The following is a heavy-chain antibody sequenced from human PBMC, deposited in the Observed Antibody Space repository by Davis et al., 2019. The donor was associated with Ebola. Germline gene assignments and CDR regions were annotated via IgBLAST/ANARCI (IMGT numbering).Heavy chain of an antibody. V-gene: IGHV4-4*02. Sequence: MPSETLSLTCAVSGGSISSSNWWSWVRQPPGKGLEWIGEIYHSGSTNYNPSLKSRVTISVDKSKNQFSLKLSSVTAADSAVYYCARVSYDFWSGFDYWGQGTLVTVSS. CDR3: ARVSYDFWSGFDY. D-gene: IGHD3-3*01. CDR2: IYHSGST. J-gene: IGHJ4*02. CDR1: GGSISSSNW.